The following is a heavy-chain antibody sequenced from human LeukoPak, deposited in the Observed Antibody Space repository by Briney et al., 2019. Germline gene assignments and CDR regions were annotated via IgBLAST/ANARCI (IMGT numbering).Heavy chain of an antibody. Sequence: ASVKVSCKSSGGSFNTYSISWVRQAPGHGLEWVGWINTNTGNPTYAQGFTGRFVFSLDTAVTTAYLQISSLKAEDTAVYYCARDRDTVNGMDVWGQGTTVTVSS. V-gene: IGHV7-4-1*02. J-gene: IGHJ6*02. CDR3: ARDRDTVNGMDV. D-gene: IGHD5-18*01. CDR2: INTNTGNP. CDR1: GGSFNTYS.